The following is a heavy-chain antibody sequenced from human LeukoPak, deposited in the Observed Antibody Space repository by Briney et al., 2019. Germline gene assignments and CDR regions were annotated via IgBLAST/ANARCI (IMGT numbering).Heavy chain of an antibody. V-gene: IGHV4-59*01. CDR1: GGSISTYY. D-gene: IGHD2-2*01. CDR3: ARARVPYAYYFDS. J-gene: IGHJ4*02. CDR2: IFYTGST. Sequence: SETLSLTCTVSGGSISTYYWSWIRQPPGKGLEWIGYIFYTGSTNYNPSLKSRVTVSVGTSKNQLSLKLSSVTPADTAVYYCARARVPYAYYFDSWGQGALVTVSS.